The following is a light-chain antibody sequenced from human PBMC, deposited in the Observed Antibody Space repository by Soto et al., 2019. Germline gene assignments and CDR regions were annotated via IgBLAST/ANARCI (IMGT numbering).Light chain of an antibody. V-gene: IGKV3-20*01. CDR1: QYVPHNY. Sequence: EIVLTQSPGTLSLSPGESATLSCRASQYVPHNYLAWYRHKAGQAPRLLIYGASNRPAGIPDRFSGSGSGTEFTLTISRLEPEDFAVYYCHQYGVSAPFGGGTKVEIK. CDR3: HQYGVSAP. J-gene: IGKJ4*01. CDR2: GAS.